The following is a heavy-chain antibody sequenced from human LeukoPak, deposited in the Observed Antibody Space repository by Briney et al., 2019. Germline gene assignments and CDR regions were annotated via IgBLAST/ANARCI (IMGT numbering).Heavy chain of an antibody. J-gene: IGHJ4*02. D-gene: IGHD3-22*01. V-gene: IGHV4-34*01. CDR3: ARGRDSSGYYYDWFDY. Sequence: PSETLSLTCAVYGGSFSGYYWSWIRQPPGKGLEWIGEINHSGSTNSNPSLKSRVTVSVDTSKNQFSLKLSSVTAADTAVYYCARGRDSSGYYYDWFDYWGQGTLVTVSS. CDR1: GGSFSGYY. CDR2: INHSGST.